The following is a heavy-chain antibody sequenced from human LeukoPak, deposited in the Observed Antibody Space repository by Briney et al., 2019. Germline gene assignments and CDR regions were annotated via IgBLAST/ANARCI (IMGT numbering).Heavy chain of an antibody. CDR2: ISYIGST. J-gene: IGHJ3*02. Sequence: PSETLSHTCAVYDDSFSGYYWTCIRQPPGKGLEWIGYISYIGSTNYNPSLKSRVTISIDTSKNQFSLKLTSVTAADTAVYYRARDPVTVTKGFDIWGQGTMDSVSS. D-gene: IGHD4-17*01. V-gene: IGHV4-59*01. CDR1: DDSFSGYY. CDR3: ARDPVTVTKGFDI.